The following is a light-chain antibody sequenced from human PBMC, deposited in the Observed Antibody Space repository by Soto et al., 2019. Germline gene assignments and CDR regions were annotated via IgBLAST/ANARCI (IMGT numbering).Light chain of an antibody. V-gene: IGLV2-23*02. CDR3: CSYAGSSTFVV. CDR1: SSEVWSYIL. CDR2: VVI. J-gene: IGLJ2*01. Sequence: QSALTQPASVSGSPGQSITISCTGNSSEVWSYILVSWYQQHQGKVPYLMIYVVIKRPSGVSFRFSGSKFGNTASLTFSGFQAEDEADYYCCSYAGSSTFVVFGGGTKVTVL.